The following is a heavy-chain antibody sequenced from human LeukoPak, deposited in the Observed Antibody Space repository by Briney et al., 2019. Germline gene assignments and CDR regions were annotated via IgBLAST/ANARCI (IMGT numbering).Heavy chain of an antibody. CDR1: GFTFSSYN. J-gene: IGHJ4*02. CDR3: ASGDGQWQGRVDY. D-gene: IGHD6-19*01. CDR2: VSSSSRTI. Sequence: GGSLRLSCAASGFTFSSYNMNWVRQAPGKGLEWVSYVSSSSRTIYYADSVKGRFTISRDNAKNSLYLQMNSLRAEDTAVYYCASGDGQWQGRVDYWGQGTLVTVSS. V-gene: IGHV3-48*01.